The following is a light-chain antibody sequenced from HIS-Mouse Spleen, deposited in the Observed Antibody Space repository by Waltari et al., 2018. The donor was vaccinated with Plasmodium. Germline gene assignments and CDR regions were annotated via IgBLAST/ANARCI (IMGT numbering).Light chain of an antibody. CDR1: QGISSY. CDR2: AAS. J-gene: IGKJ4*01. Sequence: AIRMTQSPSSFSASTGDRVSITRRASQGISSYLAWYQKKPGKAPKLLIYAASTLQSGVPSRFSGSGSGTDFTLTISCLQSEDFATYYCQQYYSYPLTFGGGTKVEIK. V-gene: IGKV1-8*01. CDR3: QQYYSYPLT.